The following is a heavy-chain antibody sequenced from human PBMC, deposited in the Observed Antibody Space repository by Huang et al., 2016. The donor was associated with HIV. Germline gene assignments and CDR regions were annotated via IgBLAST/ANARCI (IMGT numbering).Heavy chain of an antibody. J-gene: IGHJ4*02. V-gene: IGHV1-69*13. Sequence: QVHLVQSGAEVREPGSSVEVSCTSSAGALTSHSITWVRQARGHGLERLATVVPLFGAPNDAQKFLGRLSFRADEATCTVYMRFALLKSEDTAIYFCARVRRHSGNSGLIDFWGQGTLVTVTS. CDR2: VVPLFGAP. D-gene: IGHD6-19*01. CDR1: AGALTSHS. CDR3: ARVRRHSGNSGLIDF.